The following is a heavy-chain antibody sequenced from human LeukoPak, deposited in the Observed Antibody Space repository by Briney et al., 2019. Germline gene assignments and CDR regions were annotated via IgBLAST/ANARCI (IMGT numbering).Heavy chain of an antibody. Sequence: SVNLSCKASGGTFSSYAISWVRQAPGQGLEWMGGIIPIFGTANYAQKFQGRVTITTDESTRTAYMELSSLRSEDTAVYYCAREPAGFYDMDVWGKGTTVTVSS. CDR2: IIPIFGTA. CDR1: GGTFSSYA. CDR3: AREPAGFYDMDV. J-gene: IGHJ6*03. V-gene: IGHV1-69*05.